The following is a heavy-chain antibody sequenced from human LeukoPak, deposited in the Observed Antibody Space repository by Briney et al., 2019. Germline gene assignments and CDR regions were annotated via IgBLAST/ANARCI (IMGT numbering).Heavy chain of an antibody. D-gene: IGHD6-19*01. CDR1: GFTFSNYW. J-gene: IGHJ4*02. CDR2: IKQDRSEE. Sequence: GGSLRLSCAASGFTFSNYWMSWVRQAPGKGLEWVANIKQDRSEEYYVDSVKGRFTISRDNARNSLYLQMNSLRAEDTAVYYCARDEAVAGPGFFDSWGQGTLVIVSS. CDR3: ARDEAVAGPGFFDS. V-gene: IGHV3-7*01.